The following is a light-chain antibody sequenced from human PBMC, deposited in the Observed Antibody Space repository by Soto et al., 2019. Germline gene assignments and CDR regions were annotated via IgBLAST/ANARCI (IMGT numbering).Light chain of an antibody. J-gene: IGLJ2*01. CDR2: STN. CDR1: SGSVSTSHF. V-gene: IGLV8-61*01. CDR3: LLFISSATWA. Sequence: QAVVTQEPSFSVSPGGTVTLTCGLRSGSVSTSHFASWYQQTPGQAPRTLIYSTNTRSSGVPDRFSGSIFGNKAALTITGAQADDEADYFCLLFISSATWAFGGGTKLTVL.